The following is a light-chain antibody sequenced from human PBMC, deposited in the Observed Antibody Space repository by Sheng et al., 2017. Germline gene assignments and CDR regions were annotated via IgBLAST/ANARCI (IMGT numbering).Light chain of an antibody. J-gene: IGLJ3*02. V-gene: IGLV3-21*03. CDR2: DDS. CDR1: ILQVKV. Sequence: SYELTQPPSVSVAPGKTAKIPCGGTILQVKVVHWYQQKPGQAPVLVVYDDSDRPSGIPERFSGSNSGNTATLTISRVEAGDEADYYCQVWDSSSDHRRVFGGGTKLTVL. CDR3: QVWDSSSDHRRV.